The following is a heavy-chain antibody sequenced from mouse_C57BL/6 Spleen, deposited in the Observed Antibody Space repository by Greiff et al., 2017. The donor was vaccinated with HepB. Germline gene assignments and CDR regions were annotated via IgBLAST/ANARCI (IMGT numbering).Heavy chain of an antibody. D-gene: IGHD2-2*01. Sequence: EVKLVESGGGLVKPGGSLKLSCAASGFTFSSYAMSWVRQTPEKRLEWVATISDGGSYTYYPDNVQGRFTISRDNAKNNLYLQMSHLKSEDTAMYYCAREGGYDRGFAYWGQGTLVTVSA. V-gene: IGHV5-4*01. J-gene: IGHJ3*01. CDR3: AREGGYDRGFAY. CDR1: GFTFSSYA. CDR2: ISDGGSYT.